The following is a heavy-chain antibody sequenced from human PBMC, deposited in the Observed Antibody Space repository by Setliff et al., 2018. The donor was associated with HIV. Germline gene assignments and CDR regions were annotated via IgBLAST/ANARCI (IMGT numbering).Heavy chain of an antibody. Sequence: PSETLSLTCAVYGGSFSGYYWSWIRQPPGKGLEWIGEINHSGSTNYNPPLKSRVTISVDTSKNQFSLKLSSVTAADTAVFYCARLTTTYYYDSSAYYHPVWGQGALVTVSS. CDR1: GGSFSGYY. D-gene: IGHD3-22*01. V-gene: IGHV4-34*01. J-gene: IGHJ4*02. CDR3: ARLTTTYYYDSSAYYHPV. CDR2: INHSGST.